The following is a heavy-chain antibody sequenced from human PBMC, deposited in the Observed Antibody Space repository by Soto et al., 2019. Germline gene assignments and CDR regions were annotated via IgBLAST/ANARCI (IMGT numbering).Heavy chain of an antibody. Sequence: GGSLRLSCAASGFTFSSYGMHWVRQAPGKGLEWVAVIWYDGSNKYYADSVKGRFTISRDNSKNTLYRQMNSLRAEDTAVYYCARDDSYYYYMDVWGKGTTVTVSS. CDR1: GFTFSSYG. V-gene: IGHV3-33*01. D-gene: IGHD2-21*01. CDR3: ARDDSYYYYMDV. J-gene: IGHJ6*03. CDR2: IWYDGSNK.